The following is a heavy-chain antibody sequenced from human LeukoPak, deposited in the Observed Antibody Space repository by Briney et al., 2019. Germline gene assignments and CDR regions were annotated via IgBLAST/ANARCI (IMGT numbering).Heavy chain of an antibody. V-gene: IGHV3-30*04. Sequence: PGGSLRLSCAASGFTFSSYAMHWVRQAPGKGLEWVAVISYDGSNKYYADSVKGRFTISRDNSKSTLYLQMNSLRAEDTAVYYCARDPTSPITMVRGVIIGDAFDIWGQGTMVTVSS. J-gene: IGHJ3*02. CDR1: GFTFSSYA. CDR3: ARDPTSPITMVRGVIIGDAFDI. CDR2: ISYDGSNK. D-gene: IGHD3-10*01.